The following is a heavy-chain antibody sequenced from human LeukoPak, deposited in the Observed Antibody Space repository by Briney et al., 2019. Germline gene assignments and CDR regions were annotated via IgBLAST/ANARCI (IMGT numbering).Heavy chain of an antibody. D-gene: IGHD2-2*01. CDR3: ARGYCSSTSCPTHYYYYYMDV. Sequence: GASVKVSCKASGYTFTSYGISWVRRAPGQGLEWMGWISAYNGNTNYAQKLQGRVTMTTDTSTSTAYMELRSLRSDDTAVYYCARGYCSSTSCPTHYYYYYMDVWGKGTTVTVSS. CDR1: GYTFTSYG. V-gene: IGHV1-18*01. J-gene: IGHJ6*03. CDR2: ISAYNGNT.